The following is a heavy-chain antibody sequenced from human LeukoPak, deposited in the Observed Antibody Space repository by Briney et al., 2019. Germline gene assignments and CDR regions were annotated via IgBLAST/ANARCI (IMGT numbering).Heavy chain of an antibody. Sequence: SVKVSCKASGFTFTNSAMQWVRQARGQRLEWIGWIVVASGNTKYAQKFQERVTITRDMSTSTAYMELSSLSPEDTAVYYCAAAPIEMQQRGFDYWGQGTLVTVSS. CDR3: AAAPIEMQQRGFDY. CDR2: IVVASGNT. D-gene: IGHD5-24*01. CDR1: GFTFTNSA. J-gene: IGHJ4*02. V-gene: IGHV1-58*02.